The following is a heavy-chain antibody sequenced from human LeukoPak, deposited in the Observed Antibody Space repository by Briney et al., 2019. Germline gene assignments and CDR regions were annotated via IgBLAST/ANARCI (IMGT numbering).Heavy chain of an antibody. CDR2: IYYSGSI. Sequence: SETLSLTCTVSGGSISSYYWSWIRQPPGKGLEWIGYIYYSGSINYNPSLKSRVTISVDTSKNQFSLKLSSVTAADTAVYYCARVPIQLWFYFDYWGQGTLVTVSS. CDR3: ARVPIQLWFYFDY. V-gene: IGHV4-59*01. D-gene: IGHD5-18*01. J-gene: IGHJ4*02. CDR1: GGSISSYY.